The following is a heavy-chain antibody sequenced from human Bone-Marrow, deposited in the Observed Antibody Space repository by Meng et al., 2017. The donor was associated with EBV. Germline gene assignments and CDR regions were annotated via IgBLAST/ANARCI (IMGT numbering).Heavy chain of an antibody. V-gene: IGHV3-11*01. CDR2: ISSSGSTI. CDR3: ARVQLGGSWGIDY. J-gene: IGHJ4*02. CDR1: GFTFSDYY. Sequence: QVQLVESGGXXVKPGXSLRLSXAASGFTFSDYYMSWTRQAPGKGLEWVSYISSSGSTIYYADSVKGRFTTSRDNAKNSLYLQMNSLRADDTAVYYCARVQLGGSWGIDYWGQGTLGTVSS. D-gene: IGHD1-26*01.